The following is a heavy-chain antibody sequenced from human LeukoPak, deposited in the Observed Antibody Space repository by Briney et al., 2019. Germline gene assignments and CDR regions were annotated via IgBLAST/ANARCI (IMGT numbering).Heavy chain of an antibody. V-gene: IGHV1-69*05. CDR1: GGTFRSYA. CDR3: ASVPGTTGMTDY. Sequence: SVKVSCKASGGTFRSYAISWVRQAPGQGLEWVGRIIPIFGTANYAQKFQGRVTITTDESTSTAYMELSSLRSEDTAVYYCASVPGTTGMTDYWGQGTLVTVSS. CDR2: IIPIFGTA. J-gene: IGHJ4*02. D-gene: IGHD1-1*01.